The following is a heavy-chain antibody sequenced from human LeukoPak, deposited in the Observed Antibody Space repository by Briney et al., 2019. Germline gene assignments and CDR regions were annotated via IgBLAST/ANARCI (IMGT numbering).Heavy chain of an antibody. CDR3: ARRGKMATLF. D-gene: IGHD5-24*01. CDR2: IYYSGST. Sequence: SETLSLTCTVSGGSISSSSYYWGWIRQPPGKGLEWIGSIYYSGSTNYNPSLKSRVTISVDTSKNQFSLKLSSVTAADTAVYYCARRGKMATLFWGQGTRVTVSS. J-gene: IGHJ4*02. CDR1: GGSISSSSYY. V-gene: IGHV4-39*07.